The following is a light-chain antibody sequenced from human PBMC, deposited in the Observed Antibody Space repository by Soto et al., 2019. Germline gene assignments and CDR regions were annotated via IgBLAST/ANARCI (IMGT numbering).Light chain of an antibody. CDR1: QDTSNY. Sequence: IQMTQSPSSLSASVGDRVTITCQASQDTSNYLNWYQQKPGKAPKLLIYDASNLETGVPSRFSGSGSGTDFNLTISSLQPEDIATYYCQQYDSLPRTFGQGTKVDIK. CDR3: QQYDSLPRT. J-gene: IGKJ1*01. CDR2: DAS. V-gene: IGKV1-33*01.